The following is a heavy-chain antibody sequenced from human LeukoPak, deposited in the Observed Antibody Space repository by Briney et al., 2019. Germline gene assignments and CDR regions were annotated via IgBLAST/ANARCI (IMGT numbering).Heavy chain of an antibody. CDR2: INPNSGGT. Sequence: ASVKVSCKASGYTFTGYYLHWVRQAPGQGLEWMGWINPNSGGTKSTQKFQGRVTMTRDTSISTAYMELSRLRSDDTAVYYCARDFLHVYYYDSSGYVRGAFDIWGQGTMVTVSS. J-gene: IGHJ3*02. V-gene: IGHV1-2*02. CDR1: GYTFTGYY. CDR3: ARDFLHVYYYDSSGYVRGAFDI. D-gene: IGHD3-22*01.